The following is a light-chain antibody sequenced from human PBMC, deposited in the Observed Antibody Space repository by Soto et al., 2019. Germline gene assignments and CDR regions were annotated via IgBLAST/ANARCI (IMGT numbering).Light chain of an antibody. Sequence: EIVMTQSPGTLSVSPVERATLSCRASQNIRSNLAWYQQKPGQAPRLLIYGASSRATGIPDRFSGSGSGTDFTLTISRLEPEDFAVYYCQQYGSSTGTFGQGTKVDIK. CDR1: QNIRSN. J-gene: IGKJ1*01. CDR3: QQYGSSTGT. CDR2: GAS. V-gene: IGKV3-20*01.